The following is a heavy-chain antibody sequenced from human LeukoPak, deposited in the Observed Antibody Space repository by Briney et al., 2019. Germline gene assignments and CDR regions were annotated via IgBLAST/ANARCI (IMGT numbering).Heavy chain of an antibody. J-gene: IGHJ4*02. CDR3: AKDKATAQEGLFDY. CDR1: GFTFSSYG. Sequence: TGGSLRLPCAASGFTFSSYGMQWVRQAPGKGLEWVAFIRFDGSNKNYADSVKGRFTISRDNSKNTLYLQMNSLRPEDTAVYYCAKDKATAQEGLFDYWGQGTLVTVSS. CDR2: IRFDGSNK. V-gene: IGHV3-30*02.